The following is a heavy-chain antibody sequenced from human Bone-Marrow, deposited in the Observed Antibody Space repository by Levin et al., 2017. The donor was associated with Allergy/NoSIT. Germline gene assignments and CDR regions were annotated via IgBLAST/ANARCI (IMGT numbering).Heavy chain of an antibody. CDR3: ARGHHLAYDWFDP. V-gene: IGHV1-69*01. J-gene: IGHJ5*02. CDR1: GGTFSSYA. CDR2: IIPIFGTA. Sequence: PGESLKISCKASGGTFSSYAISWVRQAPGQGLEWMGGIIPIFGTANYAQKFQGRVTITADESTSTAYMELSSLRSEDTAVYYCARGHHLAYDWFDPWGQGTLVTVSS. D-gene: IGHD3-3*02.